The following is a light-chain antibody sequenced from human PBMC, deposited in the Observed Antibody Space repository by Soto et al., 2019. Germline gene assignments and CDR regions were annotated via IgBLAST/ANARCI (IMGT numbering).Light chain of an antibody. J-gene: IGKJ2*01. CDR2: RAS. CDR1: QSIRSW. V-gene: IGKV1-5*03. Sequence: DIQMTQSPSTLSASVGDRVTITCRASQSIRSWLAWYQQKPGKAPNLLIYRASTLESGVPSRFSGSGSGKEFTLTINSLQPDDFATYYCQQYNSFSPAFGQGTKLEIK. CDR3: QQYNSFSPA.